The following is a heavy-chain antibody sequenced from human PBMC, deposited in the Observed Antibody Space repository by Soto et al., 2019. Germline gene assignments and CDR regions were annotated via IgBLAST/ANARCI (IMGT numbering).Heavy chain of an antibody. CDR2: IIPIFGTA. J-gene: IGHJ4*02. Sequence: SVKVSCKASGGTFSSYAISWVRQAPGQGLEWMGGIIPIFGTANYAQKFQGRVTITADESTSTAYMELSSLRSEDTAVYYCARGSKVYYDSSGYYYIYWGQGTLVTVSS. V-gene: IGHV1-69*13. CDR1: GGTFSSYA. D-gene: IGHD3-22*01. CDR3: ARGSKVYYDSSGYYYIY.